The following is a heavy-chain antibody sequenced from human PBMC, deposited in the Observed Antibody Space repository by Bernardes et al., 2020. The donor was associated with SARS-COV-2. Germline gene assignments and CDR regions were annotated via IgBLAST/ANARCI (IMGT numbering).Heavy chain of an antibody. CDR2: ISRSGSRL. D-gene: IGHD5-12*01. CDR1: GLIVSHFD. V-gene: IGHV3-48*03. Sequence: GYLSRSSAATGLIVSHFDMNWLRPAPGKGLEWISYISRSGSRLYYADSVKGRFIVSRDNAKNSLYLQMTSLRAEDTAVYYCARNGDGYNLVGFDFWGQGTLLTVSS. J-gene: IGHJ4*02. CDR3: ARNGDGYNLVGFDF.